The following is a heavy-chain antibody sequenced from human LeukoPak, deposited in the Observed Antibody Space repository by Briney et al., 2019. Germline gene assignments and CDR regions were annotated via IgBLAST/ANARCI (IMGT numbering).Heavy chain of an antibody. CDR3: AKDSGEGSGWYKYFDY. J-gene: IGHJ4*02. V-gene: IGHV3-23*01. CDR1: GLTFSSYA. D-gene: IGHD6-19*01. Sequence: QPGGSLRLSCAASGLTFSSYAMSWVRQAPGKGLEWVSAISGSGGSTYYADSVKGRFTISRDNSKNTLYLQMNSLRAEDTAAYYCAKDSGEGSGWYKYFDYWGQGTLVTVSS. CDR2: ISGSGGST.